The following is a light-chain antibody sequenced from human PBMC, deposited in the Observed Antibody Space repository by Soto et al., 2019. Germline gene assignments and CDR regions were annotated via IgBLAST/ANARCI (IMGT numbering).Light chain of an antibody. CDR2: LGS. J-gene: IGKJ5*01. CDR3: VQALETPIT. CDR1: QSLLHSNGYNY. V-gene: IGKV2-28*01. Sequence: DIVMTQSPLSLPVTPGEPAPISCRSSQSLLHSNGYNYLDWYLQKPGQSPQLLIYLGSNRASGVPDRFSGSRSGTDFTLKISRVEAEDVGVYYCVQALETPITFGQGTRLENK.